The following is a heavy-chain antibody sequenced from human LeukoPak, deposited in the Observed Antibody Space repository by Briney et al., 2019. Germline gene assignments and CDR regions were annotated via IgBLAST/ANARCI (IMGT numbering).Heavy chain of an antibody. CDR2: ISSSGSTI. D-gene: IGHD6-13*01. V-gene: IGHV3-48*03. J-gene: IGHJ3*02. CDR1: GFTFSSYE. Sequence: PGGSLRLSCAASGFTFSSYEMNWVRQAPGKGLEWVSYISSSGSTIYYADSVKGRFTISRDNAKNSLYLQMNSLRAEDTAVYYCARGVDGIAAAGTSAFDIWGQGTMVTVSS. CDR3: ARGVDGIAAAGTSAFDI.